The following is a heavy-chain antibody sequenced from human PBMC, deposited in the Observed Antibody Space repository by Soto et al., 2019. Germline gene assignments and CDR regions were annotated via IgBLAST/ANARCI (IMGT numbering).Heavy chain of an antibody. J-gene: IGHJ6*03. CDR2: ISGSGGST. CDR3: AKGGDRWGAATAGYYMDV. CDR1: GFTFSSYA. V-gene: IGHV3-23*01. D-gene: IGHD6-13*01. Sequence: PGGSLRLCCAASGFTFSSYAMSWVRQAPGEGLEWVSGISGSGGSTYYADSVKGRFTISRDNSKNTLYLQMNSLRAEDTAVYYCAKGGDRWGAATAGYYMDVWGKGTTVTVSS.